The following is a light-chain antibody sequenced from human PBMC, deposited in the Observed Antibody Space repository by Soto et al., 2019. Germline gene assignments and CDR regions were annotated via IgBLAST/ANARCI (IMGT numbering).Light chain of an antibody. Sequence: IQLTQSPSSLSASVGDRVTITCRASQSISSWLAWYQQKPGKAPKLLIYKASSLESGVPSRFSGSGSGTEFTLTISSLQPDDFATYYCQHYNSYSEAFGQRTKVDIK. CDR2: KAS. V-gene: IGKV1-5*03. CDR1: QSISSW. CDR3: QHYNSYSEA. J-gene: IGKJ1*01.